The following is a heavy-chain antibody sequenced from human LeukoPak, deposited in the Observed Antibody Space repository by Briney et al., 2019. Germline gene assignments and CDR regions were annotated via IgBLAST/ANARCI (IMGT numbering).Heavy chain of an antibody. J-gene: IGHJ4*02. CDR3: AKDDAWLRFGE. D-gene: IGHD3-10*01. CDR1: GFTLSSYA. Sequence: GGSLRLSCAASGFTLSSYAMSWVRQGPGKGLEWVSAISVSGNTYHADSVKGRFTISRDSSKNTLYLQMNSLRAEDAAVYYCAKDDAWLRFGEWSQGTLVTVSS. CDR2: ISVSGNT. V-gene: IGHV3-23*01.